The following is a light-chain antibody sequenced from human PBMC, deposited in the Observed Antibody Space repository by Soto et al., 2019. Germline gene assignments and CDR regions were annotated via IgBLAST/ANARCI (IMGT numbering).Light chain of an antibody. CDR3: QQSYKWPPET. J-gene: IGKJ2*01. CDR1: ESVGSN. Sequence: EIVMTQSPATLSVSPGERATLSCRASESVGSNLAWYQQKPGQAPRLLIHGASKRATGIPARFSGSGSGTEFTLTISSLQSEDFAVYYCQQSYKWPPETFGQGTKVEIK. CDR2: GAS. V-gene: IGKV3-15*01.